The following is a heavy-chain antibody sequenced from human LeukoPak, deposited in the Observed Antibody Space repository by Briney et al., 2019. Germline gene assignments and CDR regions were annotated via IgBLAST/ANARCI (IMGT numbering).Heavy chain of an antibody. CDR3: AKIHDDSGYYYEYFQF. V-gene: IGHV1-69*04. CDR2: IIPILDIT. J-gene: IGHJ1*01. Sequence: EASVKVSCKASGGTFRNSGISWVRQAPGQGPEYVGRIIPILDITEYGKTSPGRVTITADTATDTFYMELSGLRSEDTAVYYCAKIHDDSGYYYEYFQFWGQGTLITVSS. D-gene: IGHD3-22*01. CDR1: GGTFRNSG.